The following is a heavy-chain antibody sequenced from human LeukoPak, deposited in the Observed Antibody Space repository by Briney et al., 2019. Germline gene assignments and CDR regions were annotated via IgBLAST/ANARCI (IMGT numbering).Heavy chain of an antibody. V-gene: IGHV3-74*01. J-gene: IGHJ5*02. CDR1: GFTFSSYW. CDR2: INSDGSST. CDR3: ARDLKEYQLLVGIDP. D-gene: IGHD2-2*01. Sequence: PGGSLRLSCAASGFTFSSYWMHWVRQAPGKGLVWVSRINSDGSSTSYADSVKGRFTISRDNAKDTLYLQMNSLRAEDTAVYYCARDLKEYQLLVGIDPWGQGTLFTVSS.